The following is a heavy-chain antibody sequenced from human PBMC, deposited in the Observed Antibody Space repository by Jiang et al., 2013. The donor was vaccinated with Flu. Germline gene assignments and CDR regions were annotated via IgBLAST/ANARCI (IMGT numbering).Heavy chain of an antibody. CDR3: ARDVGDYGGNPYYFDY. D-gene: IGHD4-23*01. J-gene: IGHJ4*02. Sequence: PGLVKPSETLSLTCTVSGGSISSYYWNWIRQPPGKGLEWIGYIYYSGSTNYNPSLKSRVTISVGTSKNQFSLRLSSVTAADTAVYYCARDVGDYGGNPYYFDYWGQGTLVTVSS. CDR1: GGSISSYY. CDR2: IYYSGST. V-gene: IGHV4-59*01.